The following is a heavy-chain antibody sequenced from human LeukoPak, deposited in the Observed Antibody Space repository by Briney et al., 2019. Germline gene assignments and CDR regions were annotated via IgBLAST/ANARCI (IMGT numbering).Heavy chain of an antibody. V-gene: IGHV4-34*01. CDR1: GGSFSGYY. J-gene: IGHJ6*04. Sequence: SETLSLTCAVYGGSFSGYYWSWIRQPPGKGLEWIGEINHSGSTNYNPSPKSRVTISVDTSKNQFSLKLSSVTAADTAVYYRARGRIVVVPAAVVVDVWGKGTTVTVSS. D-gene: IGHD2-2*01. CDR2: INHSGST. CDR3: ARGRIVVVPAAVVVDV.